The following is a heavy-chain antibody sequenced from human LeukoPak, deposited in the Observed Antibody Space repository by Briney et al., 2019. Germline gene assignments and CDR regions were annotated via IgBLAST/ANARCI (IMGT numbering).Heavy chain of an antibody. CDR1: GGSIGTSY. Sequence: SETLSLTCLVSGGSIGTSYWSWIRRPPGKGLEWIGRLYNRGSTNYNPSLRSRVTISVDTSNNQFSLRMNSMTAADTAVYFCARHGRGDVEMATITVWGQGTLVTVAS. CDR2: LYNRGST. J-gene: IGHJ1*01. V-gene: IGHV4-59*08. D-gene: IGHD5-24*01. CDR3: ARHGRGDVEMATITV.